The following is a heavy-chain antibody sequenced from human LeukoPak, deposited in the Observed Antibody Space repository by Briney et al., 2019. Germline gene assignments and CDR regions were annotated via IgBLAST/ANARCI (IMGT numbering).Heavy chain of an antibody. CDR3: ARGVVVVPAAMGEYYYYYMDV. D-gene: IGHD2-2*01. V-gene: IGHV1-8*01. Sequence: ASVKVSCKASGYTFTSYDINWVRQATGQGLEWMVWMNPNSGNTGYAQKFQGRVTMTRNTSISTAYMELSSLRSEDTAVYYCARGVVVVPAAMGEYYYYYMDVWGKGTTVTVSS. J-gene: IGHJ6*03. CDR2: MNPNSGNT. CDR1: GYTFTSYD.